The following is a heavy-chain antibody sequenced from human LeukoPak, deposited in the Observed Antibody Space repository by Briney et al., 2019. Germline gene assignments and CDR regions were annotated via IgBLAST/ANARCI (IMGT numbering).Heavy chain of an antibody. Sequence: PSETLSLTCSVSGGSISSGDYYWSWICQPPGKGLEWIGHIYYSGSTHHNPSLKSRVTISVDTSKNQFSLKLSSVTATDTAVYYCARSLLSAGSGSYGFDPWGQGTLVTVSS. CDR1: GGSISSGDYY. CDR3: ARSLLSAGSGSYGFDP. CDR2: IYYSGST. V-gene: IGHV4-30-4*01. J-gene: IGHJ5*02. D-gene: IGHD3-10*01.